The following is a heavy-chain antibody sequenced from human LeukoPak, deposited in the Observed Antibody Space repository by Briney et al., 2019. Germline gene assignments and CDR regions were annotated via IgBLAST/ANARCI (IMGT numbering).Heavy chain of an antibody. V-gene: IGHV4-59*01. Sequence: SETLSLTCTVSGGSISSYYWSWIRQPPGKGLEWIGYIYYSGSTNYNPSLKSRVTISVDTSKNQFSLKLSSVTAADTAVYYCAKTAYYDHNWLDPWGQGTLVTVSS. J-gene: IGHJ5*02. CDR3: AKTAYYDHNWLDP. CDR2: IYYSGST. D-gene: IGHD3-3*01. CDR1: GGSISSYY.